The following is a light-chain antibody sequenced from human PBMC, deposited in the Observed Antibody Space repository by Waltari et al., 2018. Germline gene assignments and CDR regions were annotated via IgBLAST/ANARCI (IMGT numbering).Light chain of an antibody. CDR2: EVS. CDR1: SSAVGSYNL. Sequence: QSALTQPASVSGSPGQSVTISCTGTSSAVGSYNLVSWYQQHPGKAPKLMIYEVSKRASGVLNRFSGSKSGNTASLTISGLQAEDEADYYCCSYAGSSTFEVFGGGTKLTVL. CDR3: CSYAGSSTFEV. J-gene: IGLJ2*01. V-gene: IGLV2-23*02.